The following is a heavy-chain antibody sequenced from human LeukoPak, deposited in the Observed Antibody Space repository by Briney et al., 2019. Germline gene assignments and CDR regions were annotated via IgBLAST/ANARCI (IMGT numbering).Heavy chain of an antibody. D-gene: IGHD6-13*01. CDR2: IYYSGNT. Sequence: ASETLSLTCTVSGVSISSSNSYWGWIRQPPGKGLEWIGSIYYSGNTYYNASLKSQVSTSIDTSKNQFSLKLSSVTAADTAVYYCARDVIAAAGTHSLDYWGQGTLVTVSS. V-gene: IGHV4-39*02. J-gene: IGHJ4*02. CDR1: GVSISSSNSY. CDR3: ARDVIAAAGTHSLDY.